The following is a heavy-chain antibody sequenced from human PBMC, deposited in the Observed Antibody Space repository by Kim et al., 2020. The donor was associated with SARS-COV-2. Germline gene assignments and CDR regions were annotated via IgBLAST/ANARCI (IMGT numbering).Heavy chain of an antibody. J-gene: IGHJ4*02. Sequence: NYNPSLKSRVTISVDKSKNQFSLKLSSVTAADTAVYYCARTSSSWYVFDYWGQGTLVTVSS. CDR3: ARTSSSWYVFDY. V-gene: IGHV4-4*02. D-gene: IGHD6-13*01.